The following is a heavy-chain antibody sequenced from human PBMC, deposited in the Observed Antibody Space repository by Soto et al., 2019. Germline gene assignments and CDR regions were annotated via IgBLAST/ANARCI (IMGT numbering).Heavy chain of an antibody. CDR2: ITSASDYI. J-gene: IGHJ3*02. CDR3: ARVGTGSSTPLDI. Sequence: GGSLRLSCVASGFMFTKSTINWVRQAPGKGLEWVSSITSASDYIFYADSVKGRFTISRDNANNSLYLQMNSLRAEDTAVYYCARVGTGSSTPLDIWGQGTMVTVSS. V-gene: IGHV3-21*01. CDR1: GFMFTKST. D-gene: IGHD3-9*01.